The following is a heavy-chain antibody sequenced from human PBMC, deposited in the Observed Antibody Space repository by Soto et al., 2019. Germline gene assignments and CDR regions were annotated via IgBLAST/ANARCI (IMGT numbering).Heavy chain of an antibody. CDR1: GGPFPNGGYY. Sequence: SATLSLTCTVSGGPFPNGGYYCSWIRQEPGKGLEWIGYNHYSGDTSYNPSLRSRVTISTDTSKNQFSLKLSSVTAADTAVYYCAREGYLHWFDPWGQGTLVTVSS. D-gene: IGHD5-18*01. V-gene: IGHV4-30-4*01. CDR3: AREGYLHWFDP. CDR2: NHYSGDT. J-gene: IGHJ5*02.